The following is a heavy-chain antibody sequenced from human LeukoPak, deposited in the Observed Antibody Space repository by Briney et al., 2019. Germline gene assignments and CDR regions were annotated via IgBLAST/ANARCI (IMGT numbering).Heavy chain of an antibody. V-gene: IGHV3-13*01. J-gene: IGHJ4*02. D-gene: IGHD3-22*01. CDR2: IGTAGDT. CDR1: GFTFSSYD. Sequence: PGGSLRLSCAASGFTFSSYDMHWVRQATGKGLEWVSAIGTAGDTYYPGSVKGRFTISRENAKNSLYLQMNSLRAGDTAVYYCARGHNYYDSSGYYYFDYWGQGTLVTVSS. CDR3: ARGHNYYDSSGYYYFDY.